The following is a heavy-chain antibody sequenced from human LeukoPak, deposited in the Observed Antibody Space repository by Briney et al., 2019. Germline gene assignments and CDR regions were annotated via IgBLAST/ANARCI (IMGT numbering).Heavy chain of an antibody. CDR3: ARDVGVTILDY. V-gene: IGHV3-23*01. D-gene: IGHD1-26*01. J-gene: IGHJ4*02. CDR1: GFTFSHFA. CDR2: ISAGAENT. Sequence: HAGGSLTLSCAASGFTFSHFAMSWVRQAPGKGLEWVSTISAGAENTHYADSVKGRLTISRDNFKNTLYLQMNSLTAEDTAIYYCARDVGVTILDYWGQGTLVTVSS.